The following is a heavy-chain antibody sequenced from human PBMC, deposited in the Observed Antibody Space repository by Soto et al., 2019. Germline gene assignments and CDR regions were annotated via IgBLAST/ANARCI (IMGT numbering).Heavy chain of an antibody. V-gene: IGHV3-21*06. J-gene: IGHJ4*02. CDR1: GFTFTGYS. Sequence: GGSLRLSCAASGFTFTGYSMNWVRQAPGKGLEWVSSISSTTNYIYYGDSMKGRFTISRDNAKNSLYLEMNSLRAEDAAVYYCARESEDLTSNFDYWGQGTLVTVSS. CDR2: ISSTTNYI. CDR3: ARESEDLTSNFDY.